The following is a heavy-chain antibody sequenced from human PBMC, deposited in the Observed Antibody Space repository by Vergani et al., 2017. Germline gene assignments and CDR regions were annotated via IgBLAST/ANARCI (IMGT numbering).Heavy chain of an antibody. V-gene: IGHV4-30-4*08. CDR3: ASYIVVVPAAAPLDAFDI. Sequence: QVQLQESGPGLVKASQTLSLTCSVSGAYVGSGGYYWSWVRQRPGMGLDWIGYIYYSGTTYYNPSLESRLTISLDTSENHLSLKLTSVTAADTAVYYCASYIVVVPAAAPLDAFDIWGQGTMVTVSS. J-gene: IGHJ3*02. D-gene: IGHD2-2*01. CDR2: IYYSGTT. CDR1: GAYVGSGGYY.